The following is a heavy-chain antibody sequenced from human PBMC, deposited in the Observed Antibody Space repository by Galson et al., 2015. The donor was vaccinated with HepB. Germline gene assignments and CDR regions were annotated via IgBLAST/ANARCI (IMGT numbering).Heavy chain of an antibody. Sequence: SLRLSCAASTFNFNNYYMNWVRQAPGKRLQWVSYISRTSGTIFYADSVKGRFTISRDNAKKSLYLQMNNLRAEDTAVYYCARREYDAFDMWGQGTMVTVSS. CDR2: ISRTSGTI. V-gene: IGHV3-48*01. CDR1: TFNFNNYY. D-gene: IGHD2/OR15-2a*01. J-gene: IGHJ3*02. CDR3: ARREYDAFDM.